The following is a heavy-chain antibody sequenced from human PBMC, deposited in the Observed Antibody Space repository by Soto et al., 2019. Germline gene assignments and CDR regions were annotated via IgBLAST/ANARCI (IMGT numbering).Heavy chain of an antibody. V-gene: IGHV4-59*01. CDR3: AKDSGYNYGYFRWFDP. CDR2: IFYSGST. Sequence: SEPMSLTYTVSGGSISNYYWSWIRQPPGRGLEWIGHIFYSGSTSYNPALKSRVTISVDTSKSQFSLKLSSVTAADTAVYYCAKDSGYNYGYFRWFDPWGQGTLVTVSS. D-gene: IGHD5-18*01. CDR1: GGSISNYY. J-gene: IGHJ5*02.